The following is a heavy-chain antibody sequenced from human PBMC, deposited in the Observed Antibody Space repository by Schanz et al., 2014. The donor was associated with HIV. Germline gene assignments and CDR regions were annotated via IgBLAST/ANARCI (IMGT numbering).Heavy chain of an antibody. D-gene: IGHD6-6*01. Sequence: QAQLVEAGGGVVQPGKSLRLSCVASGFTFSSYGMHWVRQAPGKGLEWVAVIWYDGSNKYYADSVKGRFTISKDNSKNTLXXXMNSLRAQDTAVXXXXXXEYPYSSSSDYYYGMDVWGQGTTVTVSS. V-gene: IGHV3-33*01. CDR1: GFTFSSYG. CDR3: XXXEYPYSSSSDYYYGMDV. CDR2: IWYDGSNK. J-gene: IGHJ6*02.